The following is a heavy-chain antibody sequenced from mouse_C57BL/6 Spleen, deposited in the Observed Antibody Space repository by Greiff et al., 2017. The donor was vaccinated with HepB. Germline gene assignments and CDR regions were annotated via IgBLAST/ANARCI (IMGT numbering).Heavy chain of an antibody. V-gene: IGHV1-81*01. Sequence: QVQLKESGAELARPGASVKLSCKASGYTFTSYGISWVKQRTGQGLEWIGEIYPRSGNTYYNEKFKGKATLTADKSSSTAYMELRSLTSEDSAVYFCARGDYGNSNYFDYWGQGTTLTVSS. CDR2: IYPRSGNT. D-gene: IGHD2-1*01. J-gene: IGHJ2*01. CDR1: GYTFTSYG. CDR3: ARGDYGNSNYFDY.